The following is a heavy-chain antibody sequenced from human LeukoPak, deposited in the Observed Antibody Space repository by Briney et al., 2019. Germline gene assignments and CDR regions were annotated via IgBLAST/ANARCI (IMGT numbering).Heavy chain of an antibody. CDR1: GGSISSSNW. Sequence: SETLSLTCTVSGGSISSSNWWSWVRQPPGKGLEWIGEIYHTGSTNYNPSLKSRVTISVDKSKNQFSLKLNSVTAADTAVYYCAVDSQILYVEDYYYYMDVWGKGTTVTVSS. V-gene: IGHV4-4*02. J-gene: IGHJ6*03. D-gene: IGHD5/OR15-5a*01. CDR3: AVDSQILYVEDYYYYMDV. CDR2: IYHTGST.